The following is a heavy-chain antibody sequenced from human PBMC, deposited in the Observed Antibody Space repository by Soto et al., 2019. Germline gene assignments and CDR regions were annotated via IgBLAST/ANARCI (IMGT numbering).Heavy chain of an antibody. CDR2: MNPNSGNT. D-gene: IGHD6-19*01. CDR3: ATPLTGSGWYGAFDI. Sequence: QVQLVQSGAEVKKPGASVKVSCKASGYTFTSYDINWVRQATGQGLEWMGWMNPNSGNTGYAQKFQGRVTMTRITSISTAYMELSSLRSEDTAVYYCATPLTGSGWYGAFDIWGQGTMVTVSS. J-gene: IGHJ3*02. CDR1: GYTFTSYD. V-gene: IGHV1-8*01.